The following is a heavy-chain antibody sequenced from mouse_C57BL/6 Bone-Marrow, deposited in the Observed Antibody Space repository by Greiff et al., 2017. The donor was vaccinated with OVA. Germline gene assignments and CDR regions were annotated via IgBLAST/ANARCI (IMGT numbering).Heavy chain of an antibody. Sequence: VQLKESGGGLVQPGGSLKLSCAASGFTFSDYYMYWVRQTPEKRLEWVAYISNGGGSTYYPDTVKGRFTISRDNAKNTLYLQMSRLKSEDTAMYYCARRDSSGPFDYWGQGTTLTVSS. J-gene: IGHJ2*01. CDR2: ISNGGGST. CDR1: GFTFSDYY. V-gene: IGHV5-12*01. D-gene: IGHD3-2*02. CDR3: ARRDSSGPFDY.